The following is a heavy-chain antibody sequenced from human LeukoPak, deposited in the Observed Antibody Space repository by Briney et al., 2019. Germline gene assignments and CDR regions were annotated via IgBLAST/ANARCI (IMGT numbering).Heavy chain of an antibody. CDR2: ISGSGGST. CDR1: GFTFSSYA. J-gene: IGHJ3*02. Sequence: PGGSLRLSCAASGFTFSSYAMSWVRQAPGKGLEWVSAISGSGGSTYYADSVKGRFTISRDNSKNTLYLQMNSLRAEDTAVYYCAIRDPYYYESSGYSLDAFDIWGQETMVTVSS. CDR3: AIRDPYYYESSGYSLDAFDI. D-gene: IGHD3-22*01. V-gene: IGHV3-23*01.